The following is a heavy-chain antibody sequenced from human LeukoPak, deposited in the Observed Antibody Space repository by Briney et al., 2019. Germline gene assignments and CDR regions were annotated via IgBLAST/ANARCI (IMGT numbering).Heavy chain of an antibody. CDR3: ARDNSGFDY. J-gene: IGHJ4*02. CDR2: IRHDGGAR. V-gene: IGHV3-7*01. Sequence: GGSLRLSCVASGFTFNNYWMTWVRQAPGKGLEWVANIRHDGGARYYGDSVKGRFTISRDDAKNSLFLQMNSLRADDTALYYCARDNSGFDYWGQGTLVTVSS. CDR1: GFTFNNYW. D-gene: IGHD6-19*01.